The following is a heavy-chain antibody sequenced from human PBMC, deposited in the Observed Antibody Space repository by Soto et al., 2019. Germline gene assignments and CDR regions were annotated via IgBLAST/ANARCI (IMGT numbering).Heavy chain of an antibody. J-gene: IGHJ6*02. CDR2: INHSGST. CDR1: GGSFSGYY. D-gene: IGHD3-3*01. V-gene: IGHV4-34*01. Sequence: VQLQQWGAGLLKPSETLSLTCAVYGGSFSGYYWSWIRQPPGKGLEWIGEINHSGSTNYNPSLKSRVTISVDTSKNQFSLKLSSVTAADTAVYYCARLNVLRFLEWLSNDYGMDVWGQGTTVTVSS. CDR3: ARLNVLRFLEWLSNDYGMDV.